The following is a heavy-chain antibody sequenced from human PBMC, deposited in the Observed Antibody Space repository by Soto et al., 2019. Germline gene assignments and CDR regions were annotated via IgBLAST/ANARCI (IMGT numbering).Heavy chain of an antibody. CDR3: AHRPLFYDFWSGQGWFDP. Sequence: QITLKESGPTLVKPTQTLTLTCTFSGFSLSTSGVGVGWIRQPPGKALEWLALIYWDDDKRYSTSLKSRLTNTKDTSKNQVVLTMTNMDPVDTATYYCAHRPLFYDFWSGQGWFDPWGQGTLVTVSS. CDR1: GFSLSTSGVG. V-gene: IGHV2-5*02. CDR2: IYWDDDK. J-gene: IGHJ5*02. D-gene: IGHD3-3*01.